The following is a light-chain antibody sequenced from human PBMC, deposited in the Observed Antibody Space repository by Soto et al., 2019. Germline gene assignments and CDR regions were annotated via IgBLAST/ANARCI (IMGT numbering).Light chain of an antibody. V-gene: IGLV2-14*03. J-gene: IGLJ3*02. CDR1: GSYSDGRNY. CDR3: STLGV. CDR2: DFT. Sequence: QSALTQPASVSGSPGQSITISCTGAGSYSDGRNYVSWYQQYPGAAPQLIIYDFTYRPSGVSDRFSGSKSGTTASLTISGLHPDDESDYYCSTLGVFGGGTKETVL.